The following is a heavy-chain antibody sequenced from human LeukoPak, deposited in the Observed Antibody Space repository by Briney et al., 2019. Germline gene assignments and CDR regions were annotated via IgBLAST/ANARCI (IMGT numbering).Heavy chain of an antibody. CDR3: ARVFTSYYFDSTGYFDY. V-gene: IGHV3-21*01. CDR2: ISSSSSYI. Sequence: KSGGSLRLSCAASGFTFSSYSMNWVRQAPGKGLEWVSSISSSSSYIYYADSVKGRFTISRDNAKNSLYLQMNSLRAEDTAVYYCARVFTSYYFDSTGYFDYWGQGTLVTVSS. D-gene: IGHD3-22*01. J-gene: IGHJ4*02. CDR1: GFTFSSYS.